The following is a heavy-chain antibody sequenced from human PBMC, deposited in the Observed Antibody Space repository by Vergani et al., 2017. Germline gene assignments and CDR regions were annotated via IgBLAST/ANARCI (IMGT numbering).Heavy chain of an antibody. CDR3: AREFRATMVRGVIES. V-gene: IGHV1-18*01. Sequence: QVQLVQSGAEVKKPGASVKVSCKASGYTFTSYGISWVRQAPGQGLEWMGWISAYNGNTNYAQKLQGRVTMTTDKSTSTAYMELRSLGSEDTAVYYCAREFRATMVRGVIESWGQGTLVTVSS. J-gene: IGHJ5*02. D-gene: IGHD3-10*01. CDR2: ISAYNGNT. CDR1: GYTFTSYG.